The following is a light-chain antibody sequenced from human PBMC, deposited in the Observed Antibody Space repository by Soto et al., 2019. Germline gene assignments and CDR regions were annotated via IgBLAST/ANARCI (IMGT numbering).Light chain of an antibody. J-gene: IGLJ3*02. CDR1: SSNIGAGYD. Sequence: QSVLTQPPSVSGAPGQRVTISCTGSSSNIGAGYDVHWYQQLPGTAPKLLIYGSSNRPSGVADRFSGSKSGTSASLAITGLQAEDEADYSCQSYDSSLSGWVFGGGTKLTVL. CDR2: GSS. CDR3: QSYDSSLSGWV. V-gene: IGLV1-40*01.